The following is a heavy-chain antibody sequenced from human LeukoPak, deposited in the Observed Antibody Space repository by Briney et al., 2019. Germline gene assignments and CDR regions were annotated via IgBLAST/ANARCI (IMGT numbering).Heavy chain of an antibody. J-gene: IGHJ4*02. Sequence: GGSLRLSCAASGFTFSSYWMSWVRQAPGKGLEWVASVNQDGSEKYYADSVKGRFTISRDNAKNSLYLQMNSLRAEDTAVYYCVNMVRGVMTYFDYWGQGTLVTVSS. V-gene: IGHV3-7*03. CDR3: VNMVRGVMTYFDY. CDR2: VNQDGSEK. CDR1: GFTFSSYW. D-gene: IGHD3-10*01.